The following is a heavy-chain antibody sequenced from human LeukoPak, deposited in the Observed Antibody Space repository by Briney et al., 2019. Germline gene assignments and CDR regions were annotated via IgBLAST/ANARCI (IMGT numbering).Heavy chain of an antibody. CDR1: GFTFSSYW. CDR3: ARGEWELPERLFVY. J-gene: IGHJ4*02. D-gene: IGHD1-26*01. V-gene: IGHV3-7*04. Sequence: PGGSLRLSCAASGFTFSSYWMSWVRQAPGKGLEWVANIKQDGSEKYYVDSVKGRFTISRDNAKNSLYLQMNSLRAEDTAVYYCARGEWELPERLFVYWGQGTLVTVSS. CDR2: IKQDGSEK.